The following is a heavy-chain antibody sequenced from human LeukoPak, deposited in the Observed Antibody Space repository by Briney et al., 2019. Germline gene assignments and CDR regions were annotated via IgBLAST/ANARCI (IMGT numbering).Heavy chain of an antibody. D-gene: IGHD3-22*01. J-gene: IGHJ4*02. CDR2: IKQDGSEK. CDR1: GFTFSSYW. V-gene: IGHV3-7*01. CDR3: AREGDYYDSSGYYSPSPSLIFDY. Sequence: GGSLRLSCAASGFTFSSYWMSWVRQAPGKGLEWVANIKQDGSEKYYVDSVKGRFTISRDNAKNSLYLQMNSLRAEDTAVYYCAREGDYYDSSGYYSPSPSLIFDYWGQGTLVTVSS.